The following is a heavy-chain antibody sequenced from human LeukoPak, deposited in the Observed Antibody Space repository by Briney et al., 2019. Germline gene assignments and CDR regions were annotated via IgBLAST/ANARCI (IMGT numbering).Heavy chain of an antibody. CDR1: EFTVSSNY. J-gene: IGHJ5*02. D-gene: IGHD6-19*01. Sequence: GGSLRLSCAASEFTVSSNYMNWVRQAPGKGLEWVSIIYPDASTYYAGSVKGRFTISRDNSKNTVYLQMNSLRAEDTAVYYCARAVAGTHWFDPWGQGTLVIVSS. CDR2: IYPDAST. V-gene: IGHV3-53*01. CDR3: ARAVAGTHWFDP.